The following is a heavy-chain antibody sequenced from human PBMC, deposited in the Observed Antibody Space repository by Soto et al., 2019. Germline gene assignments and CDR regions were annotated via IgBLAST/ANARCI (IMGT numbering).Heavy chain of an antibody. CDR2: IYYSGST. D-gene: IGHD6-19*01. CDR3: ARDSGWYSGEYNWFDS. Sequence: SETLSLTCTVSGGSISSGGYYWSWIRQHPGKGLEWIGYIYYSGSTYYNPSLKSRVTISVDTSKNQFSLKLSSVTAADTAVYYCARDSGWYSGEYNWFDSWGQGTLVTVSS. J-gene: IGHJ5*01. V-gene: IGHV4-31*03. CDR1: GGSISSGGYY.